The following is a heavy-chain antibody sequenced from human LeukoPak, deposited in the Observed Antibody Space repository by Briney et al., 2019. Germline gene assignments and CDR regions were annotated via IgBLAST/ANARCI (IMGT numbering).Heavy chain of an antibody. Sequence: SVKVSCKASAGTFSSYAISWVRQAPGQGLEWMGGIIPIFGTANYAQKFQGRVTITADESTSTAYMELSSLRSEDTAVYYCARTGTYGSGSYYNYWGQGTLVTVSS. CDR2: IIPIFGTA. D-gene: IGHD3-10*01. CDR3: ARTGTYGSGSYYNY. CDR1: AGTFSSYA. V-gene: IGHV1-69*13. J-gene: IGHJ4*02.